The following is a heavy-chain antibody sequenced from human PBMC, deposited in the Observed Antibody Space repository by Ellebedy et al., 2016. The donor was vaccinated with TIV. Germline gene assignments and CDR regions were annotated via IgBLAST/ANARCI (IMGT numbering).Heavy chain of an antibody. CDR1: GFIVSSNH. CDR3: ARGSNFRVVFDGMDV. J-gene: IGHJ6*02. V-gene: IGHV3-66*01. D-gene: IGHD2-15*01. CDR2: IYSGGNT. Sequence: PGGSLRLSCAASGFIVSSNHMSWVRQAPGKGLEWVSAIYSGGNTYYADSVKGRFTISRDISKNTVYLQMNSLRAEDTAVYYCARGSNFRVVFDGMDVWGQGTTVTVSS.